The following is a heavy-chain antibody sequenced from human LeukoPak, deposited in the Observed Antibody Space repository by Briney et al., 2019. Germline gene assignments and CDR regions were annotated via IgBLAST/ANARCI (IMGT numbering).Heavy chain of an antibody. D-gene: IGHD1-14*01. CDR3: ARLVATGGNNWFDP. J-gene: IGHJ5*02. V-gene: IGHV4-39*07. CDR1: GGSISSSSYY. CDR2: IYYSGST. Sequence: SETLSLTCTVSGGSISSSSYYWGWIRQPPGKGLEWIGSIYYSGSTYYNPSLKSRVTISVDTSKNQFSLKLSSVTAADTAVYYCARLVATGGNNWFDPWGQGTPVTVSS.